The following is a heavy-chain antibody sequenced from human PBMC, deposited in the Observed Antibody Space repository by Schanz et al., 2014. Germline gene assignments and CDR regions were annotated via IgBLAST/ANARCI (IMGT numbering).Heavy chain of an antibody. V-gene: IGHV1-8*01. CDR3: ARVYGDSPTDV. Sequence: QVQLVQSGAELRKPGTSVKVSCKTSGYTFSNDDINWVRQAIGQGPEWMGWMQPDSGNTGYAQKFQGRVTITADRSTSTAYMELSSLRSEDATVYYCARVYGDSPTDVWGRGTLVTVSS. J-gene: IGHJ4*02. CDR1: GYTFSNDD. D-gene: IGHD4-17*01. CDR2: MQPDSGNT.